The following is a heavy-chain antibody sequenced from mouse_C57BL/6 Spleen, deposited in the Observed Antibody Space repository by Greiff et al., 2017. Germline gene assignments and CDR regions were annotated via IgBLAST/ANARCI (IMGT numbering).Heavy chain of an antibody. CDR1: GFTFSDFY. D-gene: IGHD1-1*01. V-gene: IGHV7-1*01. CDR2: SRNKANDYTT. Sequence: EVHLVESGGGLVQSGRSLRLSCATSGFTFSDFYMEWVRQAPGKGLEWIAASRNKANDYTTEYSASVKGRFLVSRDTSQSILYLQMNALRAEDTAIYYCARDAYDGSLDYWGQGTTLTVSS. CDR3: ARDAYDGSLDY. J-gene: IGHJ2*01.